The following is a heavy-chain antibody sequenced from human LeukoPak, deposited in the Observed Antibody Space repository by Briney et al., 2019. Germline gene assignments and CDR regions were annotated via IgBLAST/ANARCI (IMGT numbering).Heavy chain of an antibody. CDR1: GFNFSNYW. J-gene: IGHJ4*02. V-gene: IGHV3-7*01. CDR2: IKQDGSEK. CDR3: ARTEVTDGTLNDY. D-gene: IGHD2-21*02. Sequence: GGSLRLSCAASGFNFSNYWMSWVRQAPGKGLEWVANIKQDGSEKYYVDSVKGRFTISRDNAKNSLYLQMNSLRAEDTAVYYCARTEVTDGTLNDYWAREPWSPSPQ.